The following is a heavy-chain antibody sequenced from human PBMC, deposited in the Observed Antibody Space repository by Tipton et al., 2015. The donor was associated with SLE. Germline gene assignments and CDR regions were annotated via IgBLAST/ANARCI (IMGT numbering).Heavy chain of an antibody. V-gene: IGHV4-59*01. Sequence: TLSLTCKVSGDSLSSSYWSWIRQPPGKGLEWVGYIYHIGTTMYNPSLKSRATISLDRSKKEFSLRLNSVTAADTAVYYCARDSGLFWTGSFDPWGLGTLVTVSS. CDR1: GDSLSSSY. D-gene: IGHD3/OR15-3a*01. CDR3: ARDSGLFWTGSFDP. CDR2: IYHIGTT. J-gene: IGHJ5*02.